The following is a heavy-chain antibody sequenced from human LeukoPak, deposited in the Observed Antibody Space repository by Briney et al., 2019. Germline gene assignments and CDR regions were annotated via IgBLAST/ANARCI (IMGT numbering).Heavy chain of an antibody. CDR3: ARDRGRYSSSSWFDP. J-gene: IGHJ5*02. Sequence: GASVKVSCKASGYTFTSYGISWVRQAPGQGLEWMGWISAYNGNTNYAQKLQGRVTMTTDTSTSTDYMELRSLRSDDTAVYYCARDRGRYSSSSWFDPWGQGTLVTVSS. V-gene: IGHV1-18*01. CDR1: GYTFTSYG. D-gene: IGHD6-6*01. CDR2: ISAYNGNT.